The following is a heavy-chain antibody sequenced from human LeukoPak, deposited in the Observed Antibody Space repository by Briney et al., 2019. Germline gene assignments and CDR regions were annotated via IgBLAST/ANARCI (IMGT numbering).Heavy chain of an antibody. CDR1: GGSFSGYY. D-gene: IGHD2-15*01. Sequence: SETLSLTCAVYGGSFSGYYWSWIRQPPGKGLEWIGEINHSGSTNYNPSLKSRVTISEDTSKNQFSLKLSSVTAADTAVYYCARGRGYCSGGSCRITFDYWGQGTLVTVSS. J-gene: IGHJ4*02. CDR3: ARGRGYCSGGSCRITFDY. V-gene: IGHV4-34*01. CDR2: INHSGST.